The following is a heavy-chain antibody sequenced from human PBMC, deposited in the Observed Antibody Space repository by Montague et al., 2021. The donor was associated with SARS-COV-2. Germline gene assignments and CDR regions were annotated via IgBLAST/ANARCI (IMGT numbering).Heavy chain of an antibody. D-gene: IGHD5-24*01. CDR1: GGSISSDY. CDR2: IYYGGST. Sequence: SETLSLTCTVSGGSISSDYWSWIRQPPGEGLEWIGYIYYGGSTNYSSSFKGRVIMSVDTSNNQFSLRLTSVTAADTAVYYCARLRRPDGYSYWFGPWGQGTLVTVSS. CDR3: ARLRRPDGYSYWFGP. J-gene: IGHJ5*02. V-gene: IGHV4-59*08.